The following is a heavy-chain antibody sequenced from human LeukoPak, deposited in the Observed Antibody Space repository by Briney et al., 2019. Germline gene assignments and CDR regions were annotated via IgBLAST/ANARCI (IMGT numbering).Heavy chain of an antibody. CDR1: GYTFTSYG. Sequence: PWASVKVSCKASGYTFTSYGISWVRQAPGQGLEWMGWINTNTGNPTYAQGFTGRFVFSLDTSVSTAYLQISSLKAEDTAVYYCASSYATMIPYWGQGTLVTVSS. CDR3: ASSYATMIPY. J-gene: IGHJ4*02. D-gene: IGHD5-24*01. CDR2: INTNTGNP. V-gene: IGHV7-4-1*02.